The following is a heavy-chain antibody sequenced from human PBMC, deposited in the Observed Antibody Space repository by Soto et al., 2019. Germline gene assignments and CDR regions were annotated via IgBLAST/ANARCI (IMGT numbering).Heavy chain of an antibody. D-gene: IGHD3-3*01. J-gene: IGHJ6*02. CDR3: ARXLEWLLPYYYYYYGMDV. V-gene: IGHV1-8*01. CDR2: MNPNSGNT. Sequence: ASVKVSCKASGYTFTSYDINWVRQATGQGLEWMGWMNPNSGNTGYAQKFQGRVTMTRNTSISTAYMELSSLRSEDTAVYYCARXLEWLLPYYYYYYGMDVWGQGTTVTVSS. CDR1: GYTFTSYD.